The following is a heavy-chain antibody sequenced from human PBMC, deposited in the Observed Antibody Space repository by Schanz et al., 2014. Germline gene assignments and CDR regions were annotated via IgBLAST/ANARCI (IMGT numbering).Heavy chain of an antibody. V-gene: IGHV3-7*02. CDR3: VSQTGSPNY. J-gene: IGHJ4*02. D-gene: IGHD6-13*01. CDR2: IKHDGSVK. CDR1: GFTFSSYS. Sequence: VQLVESGGGVVQPGRSLRLSCAASGFTFSSYSMNWVRQAPGKGPEWVANIKHDGSVKDYVDSVEGRFTISRDNAKRSLFLQMNSLRVEDTAVYFCVSQTGSPNYWGQGTLVTVSS.